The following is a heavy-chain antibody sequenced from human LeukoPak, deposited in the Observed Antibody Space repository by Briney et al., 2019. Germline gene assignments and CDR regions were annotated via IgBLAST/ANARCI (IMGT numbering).Heavy chain of an antibody. V-gene: IGHV4-59*08. CDR2: IYYSGST. Sequence: SETLCLTCTVSGGSISSYYWSWIRQPPGEGLEWIGYIYYSGSTNYNPSLKSRVTISVDTSKNQFSLKLSSVTAADTAVYYCARHEDRSGYELGFDYWGQGTLVTVSS. CDR3: ARHEDRSGYELGFDY. D-gene: IGHD5-12*01. J-gene: IGHJ4*02. CDR1: GGSISSYY.